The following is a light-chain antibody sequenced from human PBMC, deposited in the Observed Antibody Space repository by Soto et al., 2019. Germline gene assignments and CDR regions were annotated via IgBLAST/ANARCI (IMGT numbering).Light chain of an antibody. Sequence: QSVLTQPWSVSGSPGQSITISCTGTSSAVGGYNYVSWYQQHPGKAPKLMIYEVSNRPSGVSNRFSGSKSGNTASLTISELQAEDEADYYCSSYTSSSTLLGTGAKV. CDR3: SSYTSSSTL. CDR1: SSAVGGYNY. J-gene: IGLJ1*01. V-gene: IGLV2-14*01. CDR2: EVS.